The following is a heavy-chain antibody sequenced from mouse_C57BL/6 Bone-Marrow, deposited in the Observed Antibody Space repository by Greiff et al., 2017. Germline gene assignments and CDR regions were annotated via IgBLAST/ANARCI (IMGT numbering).Heavy chain of an antibody. CDR3: ARDYYDYPFAD. V-gene: IGHV1-81*01. CDR1: GYTFTSYG. D-gene: IGHD2-4*01. J-gene: IGHJ3*01. Sequence: QVQLQQSGAELARPGASVKLSCKASGYTFTSYGISWVKQRTGQGLEWIGEIYPRSGNTYYNEKFKGKATLTADKSSSTAYMELSSLTSEDSAVYVCARDYYDYPFADWGQGTLVTVSA. CDR2: IYPRSGNT.